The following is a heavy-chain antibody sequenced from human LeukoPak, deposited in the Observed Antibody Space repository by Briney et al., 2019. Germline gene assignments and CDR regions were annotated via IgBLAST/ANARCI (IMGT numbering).Heavy chain of an antibody. CDR2: ISYDGSNK. CDR3: AKSRSSNSWSALNY. V-gene: IGHV3-30-3*02. CDR1: GFTFSSYA. J-gene: IGHJ4*02. Sequence: AGGSLRLSCAASGFTFSSYAMHWVRQAPGKGLEWVAVISYDGSNKYYADSVKGRFTISRDNSKNTLYLQMNSLRAEDTAVYYCAKSRSSNSWSALNYWGQGTLVTVSS. D-gene: IGHD6-13*01.